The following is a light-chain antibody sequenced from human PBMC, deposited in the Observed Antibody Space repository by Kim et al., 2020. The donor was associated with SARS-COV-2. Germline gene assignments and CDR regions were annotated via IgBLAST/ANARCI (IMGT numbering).Light chain of an antibody. V-gene: IGLV3-21*04. CDR1: NIGSKS. J-gene: IGLJ1*01. Sequence: PGKTARITCGGNNIGSKSVHWYRQKTGQAPVVVMCFDSDRPSGIPERFSGSNSGNTATLTISGVEAGDEADYYCQVWDTSSDHHYVFGTGTKVTVL. CDR2: FDS. CDR3: QVWDTSSDHHYV.